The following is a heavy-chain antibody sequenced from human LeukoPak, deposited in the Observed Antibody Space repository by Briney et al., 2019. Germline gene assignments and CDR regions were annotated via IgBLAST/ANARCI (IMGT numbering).Heavy chain of an antibody. CDR1: GGSISTYY. D-gene: IGHD3-10*01. CDR2: IYYSGST. Sequence: SETLSLTCTVSGGSISTYYWSWIRQSPGKGLEWIGYIYYSGSTNYNPSLESPVTISVDTSKGQFSLKLTSVTAADTAVYYCARSYYGSGSYYSFNYWGQGTLVTVSS. V-gene: IGHV4-59*01. J-gene: IGHJ4*02. CDR3: ARSYYGSGSYYSFNY.